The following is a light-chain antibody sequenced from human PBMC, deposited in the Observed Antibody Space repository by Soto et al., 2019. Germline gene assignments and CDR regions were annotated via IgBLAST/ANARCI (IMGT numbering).Light chain of an antibody. CDR2: DAS. CDR3: QQRSNWPPIT. CDR1: QSVSSY. J-gene: IGKJ5*01. V-gene: IGKV3-11*01. Sequence: EIVLTQSPATLSFSPVERSTLSFSASQSVSSYLAWYQQKPGQAPRLLIYDASNRATGIPARFSGSGSGTDFTLTISSLEPEDFAVYYCQQRSNWPPITFGQGTRLEIK.